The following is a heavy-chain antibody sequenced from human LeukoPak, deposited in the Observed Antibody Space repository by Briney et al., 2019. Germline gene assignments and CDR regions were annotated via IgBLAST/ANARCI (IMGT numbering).Heavy chain of an antibody. CDR3: ARMYSVPGAGSWLPYYFDY. Sequence: PGGSLRLSCAASGFTFSSYAMHWVRQAPGKGLEWVAVISHDGSNKYYADSVKGRFTISRDNSKNTLYLQMNSLRAEDTAVYYCARMYSVPGAGSWLPYYFDYWGQGTLVTVSS. CDR2: ISHDGSNK. D-gene: IGHD6-13*01. V-gene: IGHV3-30-3*01. J-gene: IGHJ4*02. CDR1: GFTFSSYA.